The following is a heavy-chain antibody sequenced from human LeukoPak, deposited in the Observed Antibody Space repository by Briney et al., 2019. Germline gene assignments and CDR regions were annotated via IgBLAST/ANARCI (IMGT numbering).Heavy chain of an antibody. V-gene: IGHV3-30*04. CDR2: ISYDGSIK. J-gene: IGHJ4*02. CDR1: GFTFSTYA. Sequence: GRSLRLSCAASGFTFSTYAMHWVRQAPGKGLEWVAVISYDGSIKYYGDSVKGRFTISRDNYKNTLYLQMNSLRAEDTAVYYCAGDTGYSSGYYFDYWGQGTLVTVSS. D-gene: IGHD5-18*01. CDR3: AGDTGYSSGYYFDY.